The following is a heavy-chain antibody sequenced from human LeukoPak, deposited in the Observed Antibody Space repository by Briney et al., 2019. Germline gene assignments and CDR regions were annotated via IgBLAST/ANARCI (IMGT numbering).Heavy chain of an antibody. D-gene: IGHD2-2*01. CDR3: AREGGVPAAIGAAFDI. J-gene: IGHJ3*02. Sequence: SETLSLTCTVSGGSLSSYYWSWIRQPPGKGLGWMGYIYYSGSTNYNPSLKSRVNIPVDTSKNQFSLKLSSVTAADTAVYYCAREGGVPAAIGAAFDIWGQGTMVTVSS. V-gene: IGHV4-59*01. CDR1: GGSLSSYY. CDR2: IYYSGST.